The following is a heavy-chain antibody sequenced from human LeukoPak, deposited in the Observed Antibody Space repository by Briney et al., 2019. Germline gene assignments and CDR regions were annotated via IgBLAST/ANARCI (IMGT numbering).Heavy chain of an antibody. Sequence: GGSLRLSCSSSGFTFSSYAMSWVRQAPGKGLEWVSGISGSDGSTYDADSVKGRFTISGDNSKNTLYLQMNSLRAEDTAVYYCAKVEGASKASVYWGQGALVTVSS. CDR2: ISGSDGST. CDR3: AKVEGASKASVY. V-gene: IGHV3-23*01. D-gene: IGHD1-1*01. CDR1: GFTFSSYA. J-gene: IGHJ4*02.